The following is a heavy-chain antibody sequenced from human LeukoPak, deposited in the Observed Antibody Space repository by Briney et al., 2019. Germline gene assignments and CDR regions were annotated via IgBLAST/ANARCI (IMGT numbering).Heavy chain of an antibody. J-gene: IGHJ4*02. CDR3: ARVLTFGYSSGWDYFDY. CDR2: IYYSGST. CDR1: GGSNSSSSYY. D-gene: IGHD6-19*01. V-gene: IGHV4-39*07. Sequence: PSGTLSLTCTVSGGSNSSSSYYWGWIRQPPGKGLEWIGSIYYSGSTYYNPSLKSRVTISVDTSKNQFSLKLSSVTAADTAVYYCARVLTFGYSSGWDYFDYWGQGTLVTVSS.